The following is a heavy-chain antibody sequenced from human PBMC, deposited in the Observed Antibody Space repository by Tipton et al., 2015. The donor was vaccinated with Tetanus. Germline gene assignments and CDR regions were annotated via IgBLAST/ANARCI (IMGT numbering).Heavy chain of an antibody. Sequence: TLSLTCTVSGGSISSYYWSWIRQPPGKGLEWIGYIYYSGGTNYNPSLKSRVTISVDTSKNQFSLKLSSVTAADTAVYYCARSEQQLVRGYYYYYYMDVWGKGTTVTVSS. CDR1: GGSISSYY. V-gene: IGHV4-59*01. CDR2: IYYSGGT. CDR3: ARSEQQLVRGYYYYYYMDV. D-gene: IGHD6-13*01. J-gene: IGHJ6*03.